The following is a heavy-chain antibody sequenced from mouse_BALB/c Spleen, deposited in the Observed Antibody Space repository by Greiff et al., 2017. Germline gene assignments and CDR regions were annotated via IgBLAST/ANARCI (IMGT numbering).Heavy chain of an antibody. J-gene: IGHJ2*01. CDR2: IYPGSGST. Sequence: LQQPGSELVRPGASVTLSCKASGYTFTSYWMHWVKQRPGQGLEWIGNIYPGSGSTNYDEKFKSKTTLTVDTSSSTAYMQLSSLKSEDSAVYYCTTTRDYFDYWGQGTTLTVSS. CDR3: TTTRDYFDY. V-gene: IGHV1S22*01. CDR1: GYTFTSYW.